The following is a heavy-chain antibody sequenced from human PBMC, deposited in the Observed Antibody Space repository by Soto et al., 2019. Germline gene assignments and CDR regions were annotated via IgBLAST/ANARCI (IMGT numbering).Heavy chain of an antibody. CDR1: GGSISSGGYY. CDR3: ARAGTRIQLWSGVFDY. J-gene: IGHJ4*02. Sequence: QVQLQESGPGLVKPSQTLSLTCTVSGGSISSGGYYWSWIRQHPGKGLEWIGYIYYSGSTYYNPSLKSRVTISVDTSKNQFSLKLSSVTAADTAVYYCARAGTRIQLWSGVFDYWGQGTLVTVSS. D-gene: IGHD5-18*01. CDR2: IYYSGST. V-gene: IGHV4-31*03.